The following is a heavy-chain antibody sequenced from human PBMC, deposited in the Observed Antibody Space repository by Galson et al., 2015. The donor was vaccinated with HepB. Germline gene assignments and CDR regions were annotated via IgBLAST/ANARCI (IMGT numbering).Heavy chain of an antibody. D-gene: IGHD2-2*01. Sequence: SLRLSCAASGFTFSNAWMSWVRQAPGKGLEWVGRIKSKTDGGTTDYAAPVKGRFTISRDDSKNTLYLQMNSLKTEDTAVYYCTTPADIVVVPAADDAFDIWGQGTMVTVSS. V-gene: IGHV3-15*01. J-gene: IGHJ3*02. CDR3: TTPADIVVVPAADDAFDI. CDR1: GFTFSNAW. CDR2: IKSKTDGGTT.